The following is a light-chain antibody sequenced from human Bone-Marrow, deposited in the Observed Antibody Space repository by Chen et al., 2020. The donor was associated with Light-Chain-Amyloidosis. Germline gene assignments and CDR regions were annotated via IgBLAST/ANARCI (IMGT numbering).Light chain of an antibody. CDR3: QSADSSGTYEVI. V-gene: IGLV3-25*03. CDR2: RDT. CDR1: DLPTKY. Sequence: SYELTQPPSVSVSPGQTARITCSGDDLPTKYAYWYQQKPGQAPVLVIHRDTERPSGISARFSGSSSGKTATLTISGVQAEDEADYNCQSADSSGTYEVIFGGGTKLTVL. J-gene: IGLJ2*01.